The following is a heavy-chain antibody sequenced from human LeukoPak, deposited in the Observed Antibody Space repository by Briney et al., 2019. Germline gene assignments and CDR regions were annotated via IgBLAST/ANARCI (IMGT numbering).Heavy chain of an antibody. CDR2: IYGGGSK. CDR3: ARSSHYDILTGYSEEDAFDI. Sequence: PGGSLRLSCAASGFTVSSNYMSWVRQAPGKGLEGVQFIYGGGSKDYADSVKGRFTISRDNSKNTLYLQMNSQRVEDTAVYYCARSSHYDILTGYSEEDAFDIWGQGTMVTVSS. J-gene: IGHJ3*02. V-gene: IGHV3-53*01. D-gene: IGHD3-9*01. CDR1: GFTVSSNY.